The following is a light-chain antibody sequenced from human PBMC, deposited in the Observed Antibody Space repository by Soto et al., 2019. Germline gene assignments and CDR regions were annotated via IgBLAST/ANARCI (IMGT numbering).Light chain of an antibody. CDR3: QSYDSSLTAVV. V-gene: IGLV1-40*01. CDR1: SSNIGAGFD. Sequence: QPVLTQPPSVSGAPGQRVTISCTGSSSNIGAGFDVHWYQQLPGTAPKLLIYVDDSRPSGVPDRFSGSKSGSSASLAITGLQAEDEADYYCQSYDSSLTAVVFGGGTKVTVL. J-gene: IGLJ2*01. CDR2: VDD.